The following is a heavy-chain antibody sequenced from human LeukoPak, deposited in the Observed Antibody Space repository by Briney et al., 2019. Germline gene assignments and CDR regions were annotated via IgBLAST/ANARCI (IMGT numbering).Heavy chain of an antibody. V-gene: IGHV1-46*01. CDR3: ARDPATNWFDP. J-gene: IGHJ5*02. CDR1: GYTFTSYY. Sequence: GASVKVSCKASGYTFTSYYMHWVRQAPGRGLEWMGIINPSGGSTSYAQKFQGRVTMTRDTSTSTVYMELSSLRSEDTAVYYCARDPATNWFDPWGQGTLVTVSS. CDR2: INPSGGST. D-gene: IGHD2-2*01.